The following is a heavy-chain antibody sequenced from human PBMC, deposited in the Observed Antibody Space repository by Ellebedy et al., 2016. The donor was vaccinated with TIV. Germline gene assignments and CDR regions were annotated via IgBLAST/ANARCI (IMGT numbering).Heavy chain of an antibody. V-gene: IGHV3-30*18. CDR2: ISYDGSNK. CDR3: AKSLSPEKFARPRDQHKTKFDY. D-gene: IGHD1-14*01. J-gene: IGHJ4*02. CDR1: GFTFSSYG. Sequence: GESLKISXAASGFTFSSYGMHWVRQAPGKGLEWVAVISYDGSNKYYADSVKGRFTISRDNSKNTLYLQMNSLRAEDTAVYYCAKSLSPEKFARPRDQHKTKFDYWGQGTLVTVSS.